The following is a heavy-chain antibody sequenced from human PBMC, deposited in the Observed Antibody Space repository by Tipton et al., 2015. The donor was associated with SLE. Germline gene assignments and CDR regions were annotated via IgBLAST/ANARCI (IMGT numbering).Heavy chain of an antibody. J-gene: IGHJ5*02. CDR1: GGSISSSSYY. D-gene: IGHD1-26*01. Sequence: TLSLTCTVSGGSISSSSYYWGWIRQPPGKGLEWIGSIYYSGSTYYNPSLKSRVTTSVDTSKNQFSLKLSSVTAADTAVYYCARELRIVGAKDWFDPWGQGTLVTVSS. CDR3: ARELRIVGAKDWFDP. V-gene: IGHV4-39*07. CDR2: IYYSGST.